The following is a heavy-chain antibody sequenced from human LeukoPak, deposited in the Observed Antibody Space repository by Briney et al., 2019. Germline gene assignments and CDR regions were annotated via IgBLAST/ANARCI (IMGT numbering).Heavy chain of an antibody. D-gene: IGHD2-2*01. CDR2: IKHDGSDK. CDR3: TTICSTSCYGYYMDV. CDR1: GFLFSSYW. Sequence: GGSLRLSCAASGFLFSSYWMSWVRQAPGKGLEWVANIKHDGSDKYYVDSVTGRFTIPRDNAKNSLSLQMNSLRVEDTAVYYCTTICSTSCYGYYMDVWGKGTTVTVSS. V-gene: IGHV3-7*01. J-gene: IGHJ6*03.